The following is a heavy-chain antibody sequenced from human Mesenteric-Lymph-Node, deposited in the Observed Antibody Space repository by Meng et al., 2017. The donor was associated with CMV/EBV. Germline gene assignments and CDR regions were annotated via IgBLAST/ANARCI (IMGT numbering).Heavy chain of an antibody. V-gene: IGHV3-53*01. Sequence: GESLKISCAVSGFTVSSNYMSWVRQAPGKGLEWVSVIYSGGSTYYSDSVKGRFTISRDNSRNTMYLQMNNLRAEDTAVYYCARVDASTDYSGGYYFDYWGQGTLVTVSS. CDR1: GFTVSSNY. D-gene: IGHD4-11*01. CDR3: ARVDASTDYSGGYYFDY. CDR2: IYSGGST. J-gene: IGHJ4*02.